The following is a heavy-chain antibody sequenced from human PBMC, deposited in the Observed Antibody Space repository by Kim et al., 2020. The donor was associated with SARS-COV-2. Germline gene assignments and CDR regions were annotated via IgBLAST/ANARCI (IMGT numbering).Heavy chain of an antibody. CDR1: GFTFSSYA. CDR3: AKRNKMITCGGVIVIA. Sequence: GGSLRLSCAASGFTFSSYAMSWVRQAPGKGLEWVSGISGSGGSTYYADSVKGRFNISRDNSKNTLYLQMNSLRAEDTAVYYCAKRNKMITCGGVIVIAWGQGTLVTVSS. D-gene: IGHD3-16*02. CDR2: ISGSGGST. J-gene: IGHJ4*02. V-gene: IGHV3-23*01.